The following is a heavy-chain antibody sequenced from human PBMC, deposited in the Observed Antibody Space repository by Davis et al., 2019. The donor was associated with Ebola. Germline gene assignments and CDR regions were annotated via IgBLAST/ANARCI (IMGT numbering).Heavy chain of an antibody. Sequence: GGSLRLSCVASGFTFSSYSLNWVRQAPGKGLEWVSYISSSSSTIYYADSVKGRFTISRDNAKNSLYLQMNSLRDEDTAVYYCARDRSSSAGLIYYGMDVWGKGTTVTVSS. CDR3: ARDRSSSAGLIYYGMDV. CDR1: GFTFSSYS. D-gene: IGHD6-6*01. CDR2: ISSSSSTI. V-gene: IGHV3-48*02. J-gene: IGHJ6*04.